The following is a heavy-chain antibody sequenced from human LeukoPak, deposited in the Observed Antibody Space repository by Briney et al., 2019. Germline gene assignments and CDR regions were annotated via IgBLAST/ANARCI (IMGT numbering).Heavy chain of an antibody. J-gene: IGHJ4*02. CDR3: SSTRYDFLCYLPLSGFDY. Sequence: GGSLRLSCAASGVTFSSYSMNWVRQAPGKGLEWVSYITSSSSYIYYADSAKGRLTISRDNAKNSLYLQMNSLRAKDTDEHYFSSTRYDFLCYLPLSGFDYWGQGTLVTVSS. D-gene: IGHD3-3*01. CDR1: GVTFSSYS. CDR2: ITSSSSYI. V-gene: IGHV3-21*01.